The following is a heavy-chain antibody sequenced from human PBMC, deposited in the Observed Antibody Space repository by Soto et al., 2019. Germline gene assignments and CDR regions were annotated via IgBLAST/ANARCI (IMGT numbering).Heavy chain of an antibody. D-gene: IGHD3-10*01. CDR3: ASTNMVRGVMFWDY. V-gene: IGHV4-4*07. Sequence: SETLSLTCTVSGGSISSYYWSWVRQPAGKGLEWIGRIYTSGSTNYNPSLKSRVTMSVDTSKNQFSLKLSSVTAADTAVYYCASTNMVRGVMFWDYWGQGTMVTVSS. J-gene: IGHJ4*02. CDR1: GGSISSYY. CDR2: IYTSGST.